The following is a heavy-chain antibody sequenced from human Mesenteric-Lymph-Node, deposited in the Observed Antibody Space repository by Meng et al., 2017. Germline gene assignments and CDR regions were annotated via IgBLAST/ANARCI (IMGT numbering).Heavy chain of an antibody. CDR3: ARGPLLLWFGELPHDPFFDY. CDR2: INPNSGGT. D-gene: IGHD3-10*01. Sequence: ASVKVSCKASVYTFTGYYMPWVRQAPGQGLEWMGWINPNSGGTNYAQKFQDRVTMTRDTSISTAYMELSRLRSDDTAVYYCARGPLLLWFGELPHDPFFDYWGQGTLVTVSS. V-gene: IGHV1-2*02. CDR1: VYTFTGYY. J-gene: IGHJ4*02.